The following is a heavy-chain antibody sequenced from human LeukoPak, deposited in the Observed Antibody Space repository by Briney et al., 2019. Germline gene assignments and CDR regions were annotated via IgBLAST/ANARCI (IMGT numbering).Heavy chain of an antibody. CDR1: GYTFTGYY. V-gene: IGHV1-2*06. CDR2: INPNSGGT. D-gene: IGHD6-19*01. J-gene: IGHJ4*02. Sequence: ASVKVSCKASGYTFTGYYMHWVRQAPGQGLEWIGRINPNSGGTNYAQKFQGRVTMTRDTSISTAYMELSRLRSDDAAVYYCARVVGMAGVPVYWGQGTLVTVSS. CDR3: ARVVGMAGVPVY.